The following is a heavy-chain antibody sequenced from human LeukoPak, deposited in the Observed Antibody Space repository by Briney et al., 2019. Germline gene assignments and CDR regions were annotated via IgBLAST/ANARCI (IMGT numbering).Heavy chain of an antibody. D-gene: IGHD7-27*01. V-gene: IGHV3-30-3*01. CDR1: GFTFSSYA. CDR3: ARGNWGYYFDY. Sequence: GGSLRLSCAASGFTFSSYAMHWVRQAPGKGLEWVAVTSYDGSNKYYADSVKGRFTISRDNSKNTLYLQMNSLRAEDTAVYYCARGNWGYYFDYWGQGTLVTVSS. J-gene: IGHJ4*02. CDR2: TSYDGSNK.